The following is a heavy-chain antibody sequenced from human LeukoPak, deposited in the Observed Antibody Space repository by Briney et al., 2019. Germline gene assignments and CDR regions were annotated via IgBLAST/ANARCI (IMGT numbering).Heavy chain of an antibody. D-gene: IGHD2-2*01. CDR2: INPNSGGT. V-gene: IGHV1-2*02. CDR1: GYTFTGYY. J-gene: IGHJ6*02. Sequence: ASVKVSCKASGYTFTGYYMHWVRQAPGQGLEWMGWINPNSGGTNYAQKFQGRVTITADESTSTAYMELSSLRSEDTAVYYCARGIVVVPAATYYYYYYGMDVWGQGTTATVSS. CDR3: ARGIVVVPAATYYYYYYGMDV.